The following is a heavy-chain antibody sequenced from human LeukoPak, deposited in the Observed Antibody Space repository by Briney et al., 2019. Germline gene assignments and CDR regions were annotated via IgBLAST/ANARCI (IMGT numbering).Heavy chain of an antibody. V-gene: IGHV1-18*01. D-gene: IGHD6-13*01. Sequence: ASVKVSCKASGYTFTSYGISWVRQAPGQGLEWMGWISAYNGNTNYAQKLQGRVTMTTDTSTSTAYMELRSLRSDDTAVYYCARDRLGIAAAGTNFDYWGQGSLVSVSS. CDR3: ARDRLGIAAAGTNFDY. CDR2: ISAYNGNT. CDR1: GYTFTSYG. J-gene: IGHJ4*02.